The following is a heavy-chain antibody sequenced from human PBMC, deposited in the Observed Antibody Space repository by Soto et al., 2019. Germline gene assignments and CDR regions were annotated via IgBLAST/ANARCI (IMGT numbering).Heavy chain of an antibody. CDR2: SSGSGGST. V-gene: IGHV3-23*01. CDR1: GFTFSSYA. CDR3: ATNTYCSSVSCYSGTSPWSYFFHY. J-gene: IGHJ4*02. D-gene: IGHD2-2*02. Sequence: EVQLLESGGGLVQPGGSLRLSCAASGFTFSSYAMSWVRQAPGKGLEWVSSSSGSGGSTFYADSVKGRFTISRDNSRNTLYLPMTSLRAEDTAVYYCATNTYCSSVSCYSGTSPWSYFFHYWGQGTLVTVSS.